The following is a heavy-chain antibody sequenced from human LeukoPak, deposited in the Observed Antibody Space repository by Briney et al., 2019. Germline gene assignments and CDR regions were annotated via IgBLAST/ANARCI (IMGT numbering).Heavy chain of an antibody. Sequence: GGSLRLSCAASGFTFSSCGMHWVRQAPGKGLEWVAVISYDGSNKYYADSVKGRFTISRDNSKNTLYLQMNSLRAEDTAVYYCAKDSSIAVASMWGQGTLVTVSS. J-gene: IGHJ4*02. CDR1: GFTFSSCG. CDR3: AKDSSIAVASM. V-gene: IGHV3-30*18. D-gene: IGHD6-19*01. CDR2: ISYDGSNK.